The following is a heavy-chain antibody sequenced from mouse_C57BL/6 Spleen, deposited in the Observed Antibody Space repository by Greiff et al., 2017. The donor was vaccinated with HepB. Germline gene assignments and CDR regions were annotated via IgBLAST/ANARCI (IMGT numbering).Heavy chain of an antibody. CDR2: IDPNSGGT. CDR3: ARSATTVVARYWYFDV. J-gene: IGHJ1*03. V-gene: IGHV1-72*01. CDR1: GYTFTSYW. D-gene: IGHD1-1*01. Sequence: QVQLKQPGAELVKPGASVKLSCKASGYTFTSYWMHWVKQRPGRGLEWIGRIDPNSGGTKYNEKFKSKATLTVDKPSSTAYMQLSSLTSEDSAVYYCARSATTVVARYWYFDVWGTGTTVTVSS.